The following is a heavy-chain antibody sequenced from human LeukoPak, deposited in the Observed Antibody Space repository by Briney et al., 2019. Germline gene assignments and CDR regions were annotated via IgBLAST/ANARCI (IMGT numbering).Heavy chain of an antibody. CDR2: ISYDGSNK. CDR1: GFTFSSYG. J-gene: IGHJ4*02. V-gene: IGHV3-30*18. CDR3: AKDPGVVVVAATGLDY. D-gene: IGHD2-15*01. Sequence: GGSLRLSCAASGFTFSSYGMHWVRQAPGKGLEWVAVISYDGSNKYYADSVEGRFTISRDNSKNTLYLQMNSLRAEDTAVYYCAKDPGVVVVAATGLDYWGQGTLVTVSS.